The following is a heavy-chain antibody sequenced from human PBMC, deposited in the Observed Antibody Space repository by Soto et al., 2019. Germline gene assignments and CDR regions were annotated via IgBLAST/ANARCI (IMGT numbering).Heavy chain of an antibody. Sequence: GKGLEWIGYIYYSGSTYYNPSLKSRVTISVDTSKNQFSLKLSSVTAADTAVYYCARDQAYDYTSPGDYYYYGMDVWGQGTTVTVSS. J-gene: IGHJ6*02. D-gene: IGHD4-4*01. CDR3: ARDQAYDYTSPGDYYYYGMDV. CDR2: IYYSGST. V-gene: IGHV4-31*02.